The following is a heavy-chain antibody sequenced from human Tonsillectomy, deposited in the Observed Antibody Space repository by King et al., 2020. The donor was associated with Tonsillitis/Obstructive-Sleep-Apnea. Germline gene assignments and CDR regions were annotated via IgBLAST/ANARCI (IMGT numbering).Heavy chain of an antibody. CDR1: GFTFSSFW. CDR3: ARGSIGWWDFDY. J-gene: IGHJ4*02. Sequence: VQLVESGGGLVQPGGSLRLSCAASGFTFSSFWMHWVRQAPGKGLVWVSRINGDGSSTTYADSVKGRFTISRDNAKNTLYLQMNSLRAEDTAVYYCARGSIGWWDFDYWGQGTLVTVSS. CDR2: INGDGSST. V-gene: IGHV3-74*01. D-gene: IGHD6-19*01.